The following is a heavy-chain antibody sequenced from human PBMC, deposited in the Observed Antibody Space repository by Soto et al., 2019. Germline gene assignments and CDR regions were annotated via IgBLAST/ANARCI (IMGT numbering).Heavy chain of an antibody. D-gene: IGHD6-19*01. J-gene: IGHJ6*02. CDR1: GASISGYY. V-gene: IGHV4-59*08. Sequence: SETLSLTCTVSGASISGYYWSWIRQPPGKGLEWIGYIHYSGSSNYSPSLKSRVTISLDASENRFSLKLTSVTAADTAVYYCARLAPLILAGTSYYHAMDVWAQGTTVT. CDR2: IHYSGSS. CDR3: ARLAPLILAGTSYYHAMDV.